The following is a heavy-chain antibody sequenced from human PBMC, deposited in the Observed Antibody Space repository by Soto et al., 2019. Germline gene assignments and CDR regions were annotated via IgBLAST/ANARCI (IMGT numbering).Heavy chain of an antibody. D-gene: IGHD7-27*01. V-gene: IGHV3-23*01. J-gene: IGHJ6*02. Sequence: PGGSLRLSCAAYGFTFTTYAMTWVRQATGRGLEWVSSISGSGDSTYYADSVKGRFTISRDNSKTTLYLQMNSLRAEDTAVYYCAKDGVNWGWGGHGMDVWGQGTTVIVSS. CDR2: ISGSGDST. CDR1: GFTFTTYA. CDR3: AKDGVNWGWGGHGMDV.